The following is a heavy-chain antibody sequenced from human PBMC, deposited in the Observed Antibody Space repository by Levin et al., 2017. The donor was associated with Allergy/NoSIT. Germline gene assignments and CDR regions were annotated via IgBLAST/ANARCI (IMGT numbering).Heavy chain of an antibody. CDR1: GFSLSTSGMR. J-gene: IGHJ4*02. CDR2: IDWDDDK. Sequence: SGPTLVKPTQTLTLTCTFSGFSLSTSGMRVNWIRQPPGKALEWLARIDWDDDKFYRTSLKTRLTISKDTSKNQVVLTMTNMDPVDTAIYYCARSGFCSGGSCNTLIDYWGQGTVVTVSS. D-gene: IGHD2-15*01. V-gene: IGHV2-70*04. CDR3: ARSGFCSGGSCNTLIDY.